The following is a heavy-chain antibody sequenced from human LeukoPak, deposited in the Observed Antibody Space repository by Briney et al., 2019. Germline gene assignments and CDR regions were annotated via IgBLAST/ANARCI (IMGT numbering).Heavy chain of an antibody. CDR2: INHSGST. Sequence: PSETLSLTCAVYGGSFSGYYWNWIRQPPGKGLEWIGEINHSGSTNYNPSLKSRATISVDTSKNQFSLKLRSVTAADTAVYYCARQLWSSYFDYWGQGTLVTVSS. CDR1: GGSFSGYY. V-gene: IGHV4-34*01. D-gene: IGHD5-18*01. J-gene: IGHJ4*02. CDR3: ARQLWSSYFDY.